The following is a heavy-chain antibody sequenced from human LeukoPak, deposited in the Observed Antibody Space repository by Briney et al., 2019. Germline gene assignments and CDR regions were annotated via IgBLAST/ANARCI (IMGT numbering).Heavy chain of an antibody. CDR1: GFTFSSYS. CDR2: ISSSSSYI. V-gene: IGHV3-21*01. D-gene: IGHD2-2*01. CDR3: ARGPGYCSSTSCFYYMDV. J-gene: IGHJ6*03. Sequence: GGSLRLSCAASGFTFSSYSMNWVRQAPGKGLEWVSSISSSSSYIYYADSVKGRFTISRDNAKNSLYLQMNSLRAEDTAVYYCARGPGYCSSTSCFYYMDVWGKGTTVTVSS.